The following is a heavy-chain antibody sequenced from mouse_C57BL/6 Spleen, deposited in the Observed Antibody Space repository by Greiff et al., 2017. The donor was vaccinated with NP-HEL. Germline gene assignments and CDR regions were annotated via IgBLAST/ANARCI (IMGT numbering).Heavy chain of an antibody. V-gene: IGHV1-20*01. J-gene: IGHJ4*01. D-gene: IGHD1-1*01. CDR3: ARIYYYGSGDAMDY. CDR1: GYSFTGYF. Sequence: LVEPGDSVKISCKASGYSFTGYFMNWVMQSHGKSLEWIGRINPYNGDTFYNQKFKGKATLTVDKSSSTAHMELRSLTSEDSAVYYCARIYYYGSGDAMDYWGQGTSVTVSS. CDR2: INPYNGDT.